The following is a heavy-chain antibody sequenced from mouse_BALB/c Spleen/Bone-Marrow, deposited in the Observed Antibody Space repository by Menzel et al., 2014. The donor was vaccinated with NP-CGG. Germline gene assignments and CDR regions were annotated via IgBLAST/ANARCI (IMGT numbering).Heavy chain of an antibody. Sequence: EVHLVESGGGLVQPGGSLRLSCATSGFTFTGYYMSWVRQPPRKALEWLGFIRNKANGYTTEYSASVKGRFTISRDNSQSILYLQMNTLRAEDSAAYYCARDDYYAMDYWGQGTSVTVSS. V-gene: IGHV7-3*02. J-gene: IGHJ4*01. CDR3: ARDDYYAMDY. CDR1: GFTFTGYY. CDR2: IRNKANGYTT.